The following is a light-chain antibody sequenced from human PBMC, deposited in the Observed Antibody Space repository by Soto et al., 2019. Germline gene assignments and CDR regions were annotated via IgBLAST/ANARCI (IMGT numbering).Light chain of an antibody. V-gene: IGLV2-8*01. Sequence: QSVLTQPPSASVSPGQSVTISCTGNSSDVGGYNYVSWYQQHPGKAPKLIIYEVNQRPSGVPDRFSGSKSGNTASLTVSGLQAEDEADYYCSSYAGSNNYVFGTGNKVTGL. CDR2: EVN. CDR3: SSYAGSNNYV. CDR1: SSDVGGYNY. J-gene: IGLJ1*01.